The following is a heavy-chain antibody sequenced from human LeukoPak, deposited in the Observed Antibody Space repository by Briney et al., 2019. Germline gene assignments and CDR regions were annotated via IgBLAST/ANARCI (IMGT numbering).Heavy chain of an antibody. CDR1: GGSISSSNYY. Sequence: SETLSLTCTVSGGSISSSNYYWSWIRQPPGRELEWIASINYGGTTYYNPSLKSRVTISVDTPKNQFSLRLSSVTAADTAVYYCARQTTGIVVVPATISRLYERPNWFDPWGQGTLVTVSS. J-gene: IGHJ5*02. CDR3: ARQTTGIVVVPATISRLYERPNWFDP. V-gene: IGHV4-39*01. CDR2: INYGGTT. D-gene: IGHD2-2*01.